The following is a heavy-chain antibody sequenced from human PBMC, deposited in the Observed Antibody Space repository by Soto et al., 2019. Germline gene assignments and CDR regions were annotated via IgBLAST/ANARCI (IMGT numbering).Heavy chain of an antibody. CDR3: ARDGGRLVDY. CDR2: QTYDGSNK. Sequence: QVQLVESGGGVVQPGRSLRLSCAASGFMFSSYAMHWVRQAPGKGLEWVAVQTYDGSNKYYADSVKGRFTISRDNSKNPLYLQMNSRRAEDTAVYYCARDGGRLVDYGGQGTLVTVSS. CDR1: GFMFSSYA. V-gene: IGHV3-30-3*01. J-gene: IGHJ4*02. D-gene: IGHD3-9*01.